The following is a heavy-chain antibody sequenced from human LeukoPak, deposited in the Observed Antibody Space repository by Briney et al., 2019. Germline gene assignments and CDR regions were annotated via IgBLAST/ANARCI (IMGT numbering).Heavy chain of an antibody. D-gene: IGHD3-9*01. CDR1: GFTFSSYG. CDR3: AFKSAPYDILTGYCPLDY. CDR2: ISGSGGST. J-gene: IGHJ4*02. V-gene: IGHV3-23*01. Sequence: PGGSLRLSCAASGFTFSSYGMSWVRQAPGKGLEWVSAISGSGGSTYYADSVKGRFTISRDNSKNTLYLQMNSLRAEDTAVYYCAFKSAPYDILTGYCPLDYWGQGTLVTVSS.